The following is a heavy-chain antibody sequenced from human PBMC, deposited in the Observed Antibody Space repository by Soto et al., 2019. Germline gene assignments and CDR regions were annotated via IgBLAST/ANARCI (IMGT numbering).Heavy chain of an antibody. V-gene: IGHV3-74*01. CDR1: GFTFSSYW. Sequence: EVQLVESGGGLVQPGGSLRLSCAASGFTFSSYWMHWVRQAPGKGLVWVSRIYNDGSSTSYADSVKGRFTISRDNAKNTLYLQMHSLRAEDTAVYYCARRRGSSGWKTNFDFWGQGTLVTVSS. J-gene: IGHJ4*02. D-gene: IGHD6-19*01. CDR2: IYNDGSST. CDR3: ARRRGSSGWKTNFDF.